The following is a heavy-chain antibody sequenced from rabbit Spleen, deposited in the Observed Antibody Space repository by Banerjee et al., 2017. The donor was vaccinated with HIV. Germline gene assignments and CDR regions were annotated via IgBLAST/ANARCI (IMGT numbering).Heavy chain of an antibody. V-gene: IGHV1S45*01. J-gene: IGHJ4*01. Sequence: QEQLVESGGGLVQPEGSLTLTCTASGFSFSSSYYMCWVRQAPGKGLEWIGCIDTSSGSTYYASWAKGRFTISKTSSTTVTLQMTSLTAADTAAYFCARGADMWYTYFILWGPGTLVTVS. CDR2: IDTSSGST. CDR3: ARGADMWYTYFIL. CDR1: GFSFSSSYY. D-gene: IGHD1-1*01.